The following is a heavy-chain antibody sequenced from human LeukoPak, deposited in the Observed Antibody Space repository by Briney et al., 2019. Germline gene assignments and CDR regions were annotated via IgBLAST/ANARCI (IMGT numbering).Heavy chain of an antibody. CDR3: ARAIGYCSSTSCYGGWFDP. CDR2: IYYSGST. CDR1: GGSISSGDYY. J-gene: IGHJ5*02. V-gene: IGHV4-30-4*01. Sequence: SETLSLTCTVSGGSISSGDYYWSWIRQPPGKGLEWIGYIYYSGSTYYNPSLKSRVTISVDTSKNQFSLKLSSVTAADAAVYYCARAIGYCSSTSCYGGWFDPWGQGTLVTVSS. D-gene: IGHD2-2*01.